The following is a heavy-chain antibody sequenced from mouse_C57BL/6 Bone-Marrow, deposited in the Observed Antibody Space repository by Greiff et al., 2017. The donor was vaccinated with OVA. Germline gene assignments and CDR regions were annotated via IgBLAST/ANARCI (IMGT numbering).Heavy chain of an antibody. V-gene: IGHV5-6*01. J-gene: IGHJ2*01. CDR3: ARHRFTAVAADY. D-gene: IGHD1-1*01. CDR2: ISSGGSYT. CDR1: GFTFSSYG. Sequence: EVKLMESGGDLVKPGGSLKLSCAASGFTFSSYGMSWVRQTPDKRLEWVATISSGGSYTYYPDSVKGRFTISRDNAKNTLYLQMSSLKSEDTAMYYCARHRFTAVAADYWGQGTTLTVSS.